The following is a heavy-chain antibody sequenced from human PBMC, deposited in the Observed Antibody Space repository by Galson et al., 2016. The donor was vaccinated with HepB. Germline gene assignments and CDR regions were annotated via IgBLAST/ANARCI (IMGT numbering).Heavy chain of an antibody. V-gene: IGHV3-30*18. CDR2: MPTDGRSA. Sequence: SLRLSCAASGFYFNTYPMHWVRQAPGKGLEWVAVMPTDGRSASYADSVKCRFPVSRDNSTNSVYQQITSPRPDDTVVYFCAKRRGGNNFGMHAWGHGTVVIVSS. CDR1: GFYFNTYP. CDR3: AKRRGGNNFGMHA. D-gene: IGHD3-16*01. J-gene: IGHJ6*02.